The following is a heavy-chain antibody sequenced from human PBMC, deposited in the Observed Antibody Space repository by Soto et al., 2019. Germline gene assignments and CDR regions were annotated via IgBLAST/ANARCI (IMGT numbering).Heavy chain of an antibody. V-gene: IGHV4-59*08. D-gene: IGHD3-10*01. J-gene: IGHJ4*02. CDR3: ARRAYYYGSGSYLDY. CDR2: IYYSGST. Sequence: SETLSLTCTVSGGSISSYYWSWIRQPPGKGLEWIGYIYYSGSTNYNPSLKSRVTISVDTSKNQFSLKLSSVTAADTSVYYCARRAYYYGSGSYLDYWGQGTLVTVSS. CDR1: GGSISSYY.